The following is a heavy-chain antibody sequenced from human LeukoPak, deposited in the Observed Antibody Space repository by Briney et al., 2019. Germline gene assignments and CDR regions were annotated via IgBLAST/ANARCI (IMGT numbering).Heavy chain of an antibody. CDR1: GFTFSSYA. CDR2: ISASGHAT. Sequence: GGSLRLSCAASGFTFSSYAMSWVHQAPGKGLEAPGKGLEWVSTISASGHATYYPDSVKGRFTISRDNAKNTLYLQMNSLRVEDTAVYYCATVFKGSSLQDYWGQGTLVTVSS. D-gene: IGHD1-26*01. V-gene: IGHV3-23*01. J-gene: IGHJ4*02. CDR3: ATVFKGSSLQDY.